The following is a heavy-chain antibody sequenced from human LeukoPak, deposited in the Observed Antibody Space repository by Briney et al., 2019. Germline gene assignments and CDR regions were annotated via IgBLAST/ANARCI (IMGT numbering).Heavy chain of an antibody. D-gene: IGHD4/OR15-4a*01. V-gene: IGHV3-11*01. J-gene: IGHJ4*02. CDR3: ARDPDNGDPY. CDR2: ITSSGAPT. CDR1: GFSFTAYY. Sequence: GGSLRLSCSASGFSFTAYYMSWFRLSPDKGLEWIAYITSSGAPTEYADTLKGRFTIPRVKAKTSFYLHMNSLRSDHPTVYYCARDPDNGDPYWGEGTLVTVSS.